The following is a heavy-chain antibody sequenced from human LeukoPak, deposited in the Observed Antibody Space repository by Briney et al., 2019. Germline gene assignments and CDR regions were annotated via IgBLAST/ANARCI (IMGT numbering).Heavy chain of an antibody. J-gene: IGHJ3*02. Sequence: GGSVKVSCKASGYTFTSYDINWVRQATGQGLEWMGWMNPNSGNTGYAQKFRGRVTITSDRSVSTAYMELSSLTSEDMVVYSCVRDVDPRPALITMIVVAPPSAFDIWGQGTMVTVSS. CDR3: VRDVDPRPALITMIVVAPPSAFDI. CDR1: GYTFTSYD. V-gene: IGHV1-8*01. D-gene: IGHD3-22*01. CDR2: MNPNSGNT.